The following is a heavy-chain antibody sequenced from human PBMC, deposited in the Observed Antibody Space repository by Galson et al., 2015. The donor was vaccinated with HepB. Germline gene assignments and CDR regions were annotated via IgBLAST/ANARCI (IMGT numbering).Heavy chain of an antibody. J-gene: IGHJ4*02. CDR2: IRSKTTNYAT. Sequence: SLRLSCAASGFTFSGSAIHWVRQASGKGPEWVGRIRSKTTNYATSYVPSLKGRFTISRGDSKNMAYLHIKSLKTEDTAVYYCTRAGDFSGYSSRWGQGTRVTVSA. D-gene: IGHD6-19*01. V-gene: IGHV3-73*01. CDR3: TRAGDFSGYSSR. CDR1: GFTFSGSA.